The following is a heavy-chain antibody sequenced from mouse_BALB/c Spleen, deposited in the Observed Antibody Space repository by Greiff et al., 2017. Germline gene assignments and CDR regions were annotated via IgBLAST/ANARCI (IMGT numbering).Heavy chain of an antibody. D-gene: IGHD1-1*01. Sequence: EVQLVESGGGLVQPGGSLRLSCATSGFTFTDYYMSWVRQPPGKALEWLGFIRNKANGYTTEYSASVKGRFTISRDNSQSILYLQMNTLRAEDSATYYCARDKDYYGSYFDYWGQGTTLTVSS. CDR3: ARDKDYYGSYFDY. CDR1: GFTFTDYY. V-gene: IGHV7-3*02. J-gene: IGHJ2*01. CDR2: IRNKANGYTT.